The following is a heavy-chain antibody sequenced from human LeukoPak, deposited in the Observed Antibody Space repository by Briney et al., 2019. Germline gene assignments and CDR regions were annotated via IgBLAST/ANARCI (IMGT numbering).Heavy chain of an antibody. Sequence: GGSLRLFCAASGFTLSSYAMHWVRQAPGKGLEWVAVISYDGSNKYYADSVKGRFTISRDNSKNTLYLQMNSLRAEDTAVYYCARGMDTPRWLQFDYWGQGTLVTVSS. CDR1: GFTLSSYA. J-gene: IGHJ4*02. CDR3: ARGMDTPRWLQFDY. CDR2: ISYDGSNK. D-gene: IGHD5-24*01. V-gene: IGHV3-30-3*01.